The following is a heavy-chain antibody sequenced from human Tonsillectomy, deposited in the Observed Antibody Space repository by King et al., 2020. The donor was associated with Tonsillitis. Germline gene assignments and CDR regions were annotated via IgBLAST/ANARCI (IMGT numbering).Heavy chain of an antibody. D-gene: IGHD3-22*01. CDR2: IRSKANSYAT. V-gene: IGHV3-73*02. J-gene: IGHJ4*02. CDR3: TSSSRGDYYDCSGFDRPDY. CDR1: GFTFSGSA. Sequence: VQLVESGGGLVQPGGSLKLSCAASGFTFSGSAMHWVRQASGKGLEWVGRIRSKANSYATAYAASVKGRFTISRDDSKNTAYLQMNSLKTEDTAVYYCTSSSRGDYYDCSGFDRPDYWGQGTLDTVSS.